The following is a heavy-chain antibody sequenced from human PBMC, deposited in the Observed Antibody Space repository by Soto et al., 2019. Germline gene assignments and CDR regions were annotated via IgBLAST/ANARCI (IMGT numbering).Heavy chain of an antibody. Sequence: PSETLSLTCTVSGGSISSGGYYWIWIRHHPGKGLEWIGYIYYSGSTYYNPSLKSRVTISVDTSKNQFSLKLSSVTAADTAVCYCARGLRDPAAAWFDPWGQGTLVTVSS. V-gene: IGHV4-31*03. CDR3: ARGLRDPAAAWFDP. J-gene: IGHJ5*02. CDR2: IYYSGST. D-gene: IGHD6-13*01. CDR1: GGSISSGGYY.